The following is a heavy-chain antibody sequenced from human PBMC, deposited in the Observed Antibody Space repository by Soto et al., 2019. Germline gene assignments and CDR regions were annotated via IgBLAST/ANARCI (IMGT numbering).Heavy chain of an antibody. CDR2: IYSGGST. CDR3: ASAATVAAGAFDI. D-gene: IGHD6-19*01. J-gene: IGHJ3*02. Sequence: GGSLRLSCAASGFTVSSNYMSWVRQAPGKGLEWVSVIYSGGSTYYADSVKGRFTISRDNSKNTLYLQMNSLRAEDTAVYYCASAATVAAGAFDIWGQGTMVTV. V-gene: IGHV3-53*01. CDR1: GFTVSSNY.